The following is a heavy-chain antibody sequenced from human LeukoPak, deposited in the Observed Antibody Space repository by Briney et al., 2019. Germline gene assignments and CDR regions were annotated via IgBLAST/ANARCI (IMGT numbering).Heavy chain of an antibody. CDR2: IKPNSGGT. Sequence: ASVKVSCKASGYTFTGYYMHWVRQAPGQGLEWMGWIKPNSGGTNYAQKFQGRVTMNRDTSISTAYMELSRLRSDDTAVYYCARDPWLNYFDYWGQGTLVTVSS. CDR1: GYTFTGYY. J-gene: IGHJ4*02. CDR3: ARDPWLNYFDY. D-gene: IGHD6-19*01. V-gene: IGHV1-2*02.